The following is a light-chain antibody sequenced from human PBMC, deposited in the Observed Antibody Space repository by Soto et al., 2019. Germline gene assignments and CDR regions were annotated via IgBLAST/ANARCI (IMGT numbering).Light chain of an antibody. CDR3: QQRSNWPLT. J-gene: IGKJ1*01. V-gene: IGKV3-11*01. CDR1: QAVNTR. CDR2: LAS. Sequence: EIVLTQSPATLSSFPGDRVTLSCRASQAVNTRLAWYQHRPGQAPRLLIYLASNRAAGVPARFSGSGSGTDFTLTISSLEPEDFAVYYCQQRSNWPLTFGQGTKVDIK.